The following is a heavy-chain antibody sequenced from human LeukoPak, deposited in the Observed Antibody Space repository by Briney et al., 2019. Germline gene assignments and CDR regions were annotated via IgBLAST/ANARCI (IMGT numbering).Heavy chain of an antibody. J-gene: IGHJ3*02. CDR2: IYSGGST. V-gene: IGHV3-53*04. CDR3: SKEAYDSNAQKVGAFYI. CDR1: GFAVSSNY. Sequence: GGSLRLSCAASGFAVSSNYMSWVRQAPGKGLEWVSVIYSGGSTYYADSVKGRFTISRHNSKNTLYLQMNSLRAEDTAVYYFSKEAYDSNAQKVGAFYIWGQGTMVTVSS. D-gene: IGHD3-22*01.